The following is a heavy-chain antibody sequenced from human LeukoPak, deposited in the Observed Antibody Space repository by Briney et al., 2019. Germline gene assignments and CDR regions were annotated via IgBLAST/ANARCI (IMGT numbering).Heavy chain of an antibody. V-gene: IGHV4-34*01. CDR3: ASGQTYLDY. CDR1: GGSFSAHY. Sequence: SETLSLTCAVYGGSFSAHYWSCLRRPPGKGLEWIGEIDHRGFTNYNPSLKSRVTISVDTSNNQFSLRLTSVTAADTAVYYCASGQTYLDYWGQGTLVTVSS. CDR2: IDHRGFT. J-gene: IGHJ4*02.